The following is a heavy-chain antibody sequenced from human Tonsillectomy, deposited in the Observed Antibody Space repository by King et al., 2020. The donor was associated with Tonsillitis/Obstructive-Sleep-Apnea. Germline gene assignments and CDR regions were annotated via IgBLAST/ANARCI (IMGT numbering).Heavy chain of an antibody. CDR2: IYWDDDK. CDR3: AHIDSSGLDWEVDDAFDI. Sequence: TLQESGPTLVKPTQTLTLTCTFSGFSLSTSGVGVGWIRQPPGKALEWLALIYWDDDKRYSPSLKSRLTITKDTSKNQVVLTMTNMDPVDTATYYCAHIDSSGLDWEVDDAFDIWGQGTMVTVSS. J-gene: IGHJ3*02. CDR1: GFSLSTSGVG. D-gene: IGHD6-25*01. V-gene: IGHV2-5*02.